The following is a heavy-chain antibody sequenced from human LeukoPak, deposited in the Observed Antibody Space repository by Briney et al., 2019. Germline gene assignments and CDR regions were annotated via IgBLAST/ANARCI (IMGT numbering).Heavy chain of an antibody. D-gene: IGHD6-19*01. CDR3: ARRLYSSGWHYFDY. CDR1: GGSFSSGNW. V-gene: IGHV4-4*02. J-gene: IGHJ4*02. CDR2: IYPSGST. Sequence: SGTLSLTCAVSGGSFSSGNWWNWVRQPPGKGLEWIGQIYPSGSTNYNPSLESRVTISIDMSKNQFSLKLSSVTAVDTAVYYCARRLYSSGWHYFDYWGQGTLVTVSS.